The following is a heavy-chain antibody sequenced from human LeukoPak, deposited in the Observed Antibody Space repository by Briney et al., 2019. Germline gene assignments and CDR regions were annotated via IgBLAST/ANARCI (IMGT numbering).Heavy chain of an antibody. Sequence: HAGGSLRLSCAASGFTFSSYWMSWVRQAPGKGLEWVANIKQDGSEKYYVDSVKGRLTISRDNAKNSLYLQMNSLRAEDTAVYYCARLRASGGAYCGGDCYSAFDIWGQGTMVTVSS. D-gene: IGHD2-21*02. CDR1: GFTFSSYW. CDR2: IKQDGSEK. V-gene: IGHV3-7*01. CDR3: ARLRASGGAYCGGDCYSAFDI. J-gene: IGHJ3*02.